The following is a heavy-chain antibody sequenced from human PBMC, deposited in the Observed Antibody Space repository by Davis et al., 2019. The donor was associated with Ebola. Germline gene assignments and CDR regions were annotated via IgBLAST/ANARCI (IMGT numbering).Heavy chain of an antibody. CDR3: AKDPVRSPTGYYYGMDV. D-gene: IGHD3-10*01. V-gene: IGHV3-23*01. CDR2: ISGSGGST. CDR1: GFTFSSYA. Sequence: PGGSLRLSCAASGFTFSSYAMSWVRQAPGKGLEWVSAISGSGGSTYYADSVKGRFTISRDNSKNTLYLQMNSLRAEDTAVYYCAKDPVRSPTGYYYGMDVWGQGTTVTVSS. J-gene: IGHJ6*02.